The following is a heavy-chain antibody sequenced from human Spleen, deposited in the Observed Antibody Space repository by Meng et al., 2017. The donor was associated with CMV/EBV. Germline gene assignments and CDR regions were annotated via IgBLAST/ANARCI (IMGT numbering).Heavy chain of an antibody. CDR3: ARELVKGYYYFDY. Sequence: CPVYGGSFSGYSSSWIRQPPGKGLEWIGEINHSGSTNYTPSLKSRVTISVDTSKNQFSLKLSSVTAADTAVYYCARELVKGYYYFDYWGQGTLVTVSS. V-gene: IGHV4-34*01. CDR1: GGSFSGYS. CDR2: INHSGST. J-gene: IGHJ4*02. D-gene: IGHD5-18*01.